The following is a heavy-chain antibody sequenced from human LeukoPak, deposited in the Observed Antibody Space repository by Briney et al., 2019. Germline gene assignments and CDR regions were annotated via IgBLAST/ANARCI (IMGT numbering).Heavy chain of an antibody. CDR1: GGSFSGYY. V-gene: IGHV4-34*01. D-gene: IGHD3-22*01. J-gene: IGHJ4*02. CDR3: ARGGYYDSSGYYYSYYFDY. CDR2: INHSGST. Sequence: SETLSLTCAVYGGSFSGYYWSWIRQPPGKGLEWIGEINHSGSTNYNPSLKSRVTISVDTSKNQFSLKLSSVTAADTAVYYCARGGYYDSSGYYYSYYFDYWGQGTLVTVSS.